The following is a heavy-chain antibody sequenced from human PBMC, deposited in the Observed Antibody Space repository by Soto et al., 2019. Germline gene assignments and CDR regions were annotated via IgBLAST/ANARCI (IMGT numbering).Heavy chain of an antibody. CDR2: INPNSGDT. CDR3: ARVQIGFLDWLPDNYYYGMDV. CDR1: GYSFTSYV. D-gene: IGHD3-3*02. V-gene: IGHV1-2*02. Sequence: QVQLVQSGAEVKKPGASVKISCKASGYSFTSYVIHWVRQAPGQTLEWMGWINPNSGDTNYARRFQGRVTMTRDTSIKTVSMELSSLRSDDTAVYYCARVQIGFLDWLPDNYYYGMDVWGQGTTVTVSS. J-gene: IGHJ6*02.